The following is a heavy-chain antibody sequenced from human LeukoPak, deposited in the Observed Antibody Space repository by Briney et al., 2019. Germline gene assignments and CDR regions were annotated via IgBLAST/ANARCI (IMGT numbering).Heavy chain of an antibody. CDR3: ARDKDWFDP. V-gene: IGHV3-7*01. Sequence: GGSLRLPCAASGFTCSSYWMSWVRQAPGKGLEWVANIKQDGSEKYYVDSVKGRFTISRDNAKSSLYLQMNSLRAEDTAVYYCARDKDWFDPWGQGTLVTVSS. J-gene: IGHJ5*02. CDR1: GFTCSSYW. CDR2: IKQDGSEK.